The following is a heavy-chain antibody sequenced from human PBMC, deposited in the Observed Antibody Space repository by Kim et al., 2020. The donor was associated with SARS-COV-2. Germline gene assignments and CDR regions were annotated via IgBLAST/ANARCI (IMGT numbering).Heavy chain of an antibody. CDR1: GFTFSSYS. Sequence: GGSLRLSCAASGFTFSSYSMNWVRQAPGKGLEWVSSISSSSSYIYYADSVKGRFTISRDNAKNSLYLQMNSLRAEDTAVYYCARDLSSSRPPAAGFGYWGQVTLVTVSS. V-gene: IGHV3-21*01. CDR2: ISSSSSYI. J-gene: IGHJ4*02. D-gene: IGHD6-13*01. CDR3: ARDLSSSRPPAAGFGY.